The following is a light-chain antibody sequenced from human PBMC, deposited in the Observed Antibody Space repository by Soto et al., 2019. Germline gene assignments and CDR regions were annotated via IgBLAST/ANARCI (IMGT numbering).Light chain of an antibody. Sequence: EIVLTQSPSSLSLSPCESATLSFSASQSLSSSYLAWYQQKAGQPPRLLMFRSSDRAAGVPDRFSGSASGTEFTLTISSLEPEDFAVYYCQQRSNWPPWTFGQGTKVDIK. CDR2: RSS. J-gene: IGKJ1*01. V-gene: IGKV3D-20*02. CDR1: QSLSSSY. CDR3: QQRSNWPPWT.